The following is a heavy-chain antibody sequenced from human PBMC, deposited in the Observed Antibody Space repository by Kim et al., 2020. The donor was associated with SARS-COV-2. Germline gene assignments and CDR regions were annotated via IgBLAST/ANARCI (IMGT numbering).Heavy chain of an antibody. CDR3: AQDLVNGSGSVPVDY. CDR2: ISSDRVYM. CDR1: GFTFSSYS. D-gene: IGHD3-10*01. Sequence: GGSLRLSCAASGFTFSSYSMNWVRQAPGKGLDWVASISSDRVYMYYADSVKGRVTISRDNAKKSLYLQMNSLRAEDTAVYYCAQDLVNGSGSVPVDYWGQGTLVPVSS. V-gene: IGHV3-21*01. J-gene: IGHJ4*02.